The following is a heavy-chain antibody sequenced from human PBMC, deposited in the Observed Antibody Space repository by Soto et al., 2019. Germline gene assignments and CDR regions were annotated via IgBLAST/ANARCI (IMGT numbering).Heavy chain of an antibody. V-gene: IGHV4-34*01. CDR1: DESLSDYY. CDR2: IHPSGST. CDR3: SRGIDAYKGGRT. D-gene: IGHD1-1*01. Sequence: QVQLHQWGAGLLKPSETLSLTCAVFDESLSDYYYTWTRQPPGKGLEWIGEIHPSGSTHYNPSLTTRVTLSQDPSKKQFSLTLLSVTAADTAVYYCSRGIDAYKGGRTWGQGPLVTVSS. J-gene: IGHJ5*02.